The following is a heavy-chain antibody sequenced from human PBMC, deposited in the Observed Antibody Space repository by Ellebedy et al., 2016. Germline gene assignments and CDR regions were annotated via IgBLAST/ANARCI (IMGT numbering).Heavy chain of an antibody. V-gene: IGHV1-2*02. CDR2: INPNSGGT. CDR1: GYTFTSYG. D-gene: IGHD4-23*01. Sequence: ASVKVSCXASGYTFTSYGISWVRQAPGQGLEWMGWINPNSGGTNYAQKFQGRVTMTRDTSISTAYMELSRLRSDDTAVYFCARDHPDDYGGNPSYWGQGTLVTVSS. J-gene: IGHJ4*02. CDR3: ARDHPDDYGGNPSY.